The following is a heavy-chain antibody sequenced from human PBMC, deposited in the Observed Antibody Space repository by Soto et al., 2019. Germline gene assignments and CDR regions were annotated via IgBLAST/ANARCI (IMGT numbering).Heavy chain of an antibody. CDR1: GGTFSSYA. CDR2: IIPIFGTA. D-gene: IGHD2-21*02. Sequence: SVKVSCKASGGTFSSYAISWVRQAPGQGLEWMGGIIPIFGTANYAQKFQGRVTITADESTSTAYMELSSLRSEDTAVYYCARDPPYCGGDCRVHNWFDPWGQGTLVTVS. J-gene: IGHJ5*02. CDR3: ARDPPYCGGDCRVHNWFDP. V-gene: IGHV1-69*13.